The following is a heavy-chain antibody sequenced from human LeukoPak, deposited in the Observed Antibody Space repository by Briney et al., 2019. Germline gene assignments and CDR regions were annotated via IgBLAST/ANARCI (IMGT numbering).Heavy chain of an antibody. D-gene: IGHD3-22*01. CDR1: GYTFTSYY. CDR2: INPSGGST. Sequence: ASVKVSCKASGYTFTSYYMHWVRQAPGQGLEWMGIINPSGGSTSYAQKFQGRVTMTRDMSTGTVYMELSSLRSEDTAVYYCARGEYYYDSSGYYFDYWGQGTLVTVSS. CDR3: ARGEYYYDSSGYYFDY. J-gene: IGHJ4*02. V-gene: IGHV1-46*01.